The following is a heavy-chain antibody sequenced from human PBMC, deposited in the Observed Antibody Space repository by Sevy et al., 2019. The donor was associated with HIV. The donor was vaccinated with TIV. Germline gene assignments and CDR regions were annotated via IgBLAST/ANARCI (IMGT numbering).Heavy chain of an antibody. J-gene: IGHJ5*02. CDR2: IYTSGST. CDR3: AREVVGGSSGWDRNWFDP. D-gene: IGHD6-19*01. CDR1: GGSISSYY. Sequence: SQTLSLTCTVSGGSISSYYWSWIRQPAGKGLEWIGRIYTSGSTNYNPSLKSRVTMLVDTSKNQFSLKLGSVTAADTAVYYCAREVVGGSSGWDRNWFDPWGQGTLVTVSS. V-gene: IGHV4-4*07.